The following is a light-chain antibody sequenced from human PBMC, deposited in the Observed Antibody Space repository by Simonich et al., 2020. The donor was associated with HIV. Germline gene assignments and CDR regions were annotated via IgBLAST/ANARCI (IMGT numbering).Light chain of an antibody. J-gene: IGKJ4*01. V-gene: IGKV4-1*01. CDR1: QSVLHTSNNKNY. CDR2: WAS. Sequence: DIVVTQSTDSLPVSLGERATINCKSSQSVLHTSNNKNYLAWYQQKPGQPPKLLIYWASTRESGVPDRFSGSGSGTLFTLTISSLQAEDVAVYYCQQYYSIPLTFGEGPRWRSN. CDR3: QQYYSIPLT.